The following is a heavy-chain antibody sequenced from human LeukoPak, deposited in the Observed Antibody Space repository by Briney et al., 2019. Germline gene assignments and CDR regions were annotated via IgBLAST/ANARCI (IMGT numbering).Heavy chain of an antibody. CDR2: IDSGGSWT. CDR1: GNYW. CDR3: VSFYETY. Sequence: GGFLRLSCAASGNYWTHWVRQAPGKGLVWVSHIDSGGSWTSYADSVKGRFTISKDNAKNTVYLQMNNLRAEDTAVYYCVSFYETYWGRGTLVTVSS. V-gene: IGHV3-74*01. J-gene: IGHJ4*02. D-gene: IGHD2/OR15-2a*01.